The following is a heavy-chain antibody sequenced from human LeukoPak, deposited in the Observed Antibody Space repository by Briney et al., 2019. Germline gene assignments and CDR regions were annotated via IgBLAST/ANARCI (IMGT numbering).Heavy chain of an antibody. CDR2: INPNSGGT. J-gene: IGHJ5*02. CDR1: GYTFTGHY. CDR3: ARDNCSGGSCYLNWFDP. V-gene: IGHV1-2*02. Sequence: ASVKVSCKASGYTFTGHYIYWVRQAPGQGLEWMGWINPNSGGTNYAQKFQGRVTMTRDTSISTAYMELSRLRSDDTAVYYCARDNCSGGSCYLNWFDPWGQGTLVTVSS. D-gene: IGHD2-15*01.